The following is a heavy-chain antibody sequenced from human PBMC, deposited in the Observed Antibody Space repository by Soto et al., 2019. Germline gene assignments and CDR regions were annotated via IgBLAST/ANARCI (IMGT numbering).Heavy chain of an antibody. J-gene: IGHJ4*02. Sequence: SETLSLTCTVSGGSISSGGYYWSWIRQHPGKGLEWIGYIYYSGSTYYNPSLKSRVTISVDTSKNQCSLKLSSVTAADTAVYYCASLPYGSGIHYFDYWGQGTLVTVSS. D-gene: IGHD3-10*01. CDR2: IYYSGST. CDR1: GGSISSGGYY. V-gene: IGHV4-31*03. CDR3: ASLPYGSGIHYFDY.